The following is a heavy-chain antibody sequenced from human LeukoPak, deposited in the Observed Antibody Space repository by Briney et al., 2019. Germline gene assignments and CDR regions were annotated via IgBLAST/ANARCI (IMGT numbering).Heavy chain of an antibody. D-gene: IGHD7-27*01. V-gene: IGHV3-30*18. CDR3: AKDALGRNSFEPGVDY. J-gene: IGHJ4*02. Sequence: GGSLRLSCAASGITFSSYGMHWVRQAPGKGLEWVAVIAYDGSNKYYAESVKGRFTISRDNSKNTLYLQMNSLRAEDTAVYCCAKDALGRNSFEPGVDYWGQGTLVTVSS. CDR2: IAYDGSNK. CDR1: GITFSSYG.